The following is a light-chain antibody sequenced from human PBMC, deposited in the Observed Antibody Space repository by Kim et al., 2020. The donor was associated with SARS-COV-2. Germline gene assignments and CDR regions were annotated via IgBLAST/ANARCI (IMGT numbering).Light chain of an antibody. Sequence: ASVGDRVTIPCRASQGIGNYLAWYLPKPGKLPNQLLYVAPPLHSGVPSRFSGSGSGTDFTLTISGLQPEDVATYYCQKYNCVPLTFGGGTKVDIK. CDR1: QGIGNY. CDR2: VAP. CDR3: QKYNCVPLT. J-gene: IGKJ4*01. V-gene: IGKV1-27*01.